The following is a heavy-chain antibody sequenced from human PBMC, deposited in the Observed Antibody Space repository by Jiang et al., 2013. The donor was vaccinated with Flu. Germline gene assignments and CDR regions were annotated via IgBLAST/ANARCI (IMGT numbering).Heavy chain of an antibody. CDR3: VREQSGGYWFDP. J-gene: IGHJ5*02. D-gene: IGHD3-10*01. CDR1: GYSFTSYY. CDR2: VDPSNGNT. Sequence: SGAEVKKPGASVKVSCKAVGYSFTSYYMHWVRQAPAHGLEWMGMVDPSNGNTNYAPRFRDRVTMTRDTSATTVYMELSSLTSEDTAIYYCVREQSGGYWFDPWGQGTLVIVSS. V-gene: IGHV1-46*01.